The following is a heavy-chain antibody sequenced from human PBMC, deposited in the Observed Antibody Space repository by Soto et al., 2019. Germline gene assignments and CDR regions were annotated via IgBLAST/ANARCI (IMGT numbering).Heavy chain of an antibody. D-gene: IGHD1-26*01. Sequence: QVQLQESGPGLVKPSQTLSLTCTVSGGSISSGGYYWSWIRQHPGKGLEWIGYIYYSGSTYYNPSLKSRVTISVDTSKNQFSLKLSSVTAADTAVYYCARDRESGSYYNWFDPWGQGTLVTVSS. CDR2: IYYSGST. CDR3: ARDRESGSYYNWFDP. CDR1: GGSISSGGYY. V-gene: IGHV4-31*03. J-gene: IGHJ5*02.